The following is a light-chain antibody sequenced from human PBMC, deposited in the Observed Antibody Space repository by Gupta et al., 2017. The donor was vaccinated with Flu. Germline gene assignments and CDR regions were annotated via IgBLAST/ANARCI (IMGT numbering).Light chain of an antibody. CDR3: MLYIGSGMAV. J-gene: IGLJ3*02. V-gene: IGLV8-61*01. Sequence: TVTLTCGLSSGSVSTNYYPSWYQQNPGQDPRTRIYSTNIRSSGVPDRVSGSILGNNDALTITGAQANDEATDYCMLYIGSGMAVFGGGTKLTVL. CDR1: SGSVSTNYY. CDR2: STN.